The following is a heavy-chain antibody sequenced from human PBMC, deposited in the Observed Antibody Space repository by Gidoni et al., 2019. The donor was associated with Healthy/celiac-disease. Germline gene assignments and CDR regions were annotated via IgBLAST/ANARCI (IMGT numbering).Heavy chain of an antibody. D-gene: IGHD1-26*01. CDR2: INHSGST. Sequence: QVQLQQWGAGLLKPSETLSLTCAVYGGSFSGYYWSWSRQPPGKGLEWIGEINHSGSTNYNPSLKSRVTISVDTSKNQFSLKLSAVTAADTAVYYCAVAIVGATTPLYYFDYWGQGTLVTVSS. CDR3: AVAIVGATTPLYYFDY. CDR1: GGSFSGYY. J-gene: IGHJ4*02. V-gene: IGHV4-34*01.